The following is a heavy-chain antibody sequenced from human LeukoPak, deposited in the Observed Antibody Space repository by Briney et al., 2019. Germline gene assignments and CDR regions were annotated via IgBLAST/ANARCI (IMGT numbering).Heavy chain of an antibody. D-gene: IGHD3-10*01. CDR2: INHSGST. CDR1: GGSFSGYY. CDR3: TRHQTNNYGPGTPFDF. Sequence: PSETLSLTCAVYGGSFSGYYWSWIRQPPGKGLEWIGEINHSGSTNYSPSLRSRVFISVDTSNNQFFLSLSSVTAADTAVYFCTRHQTNNYGPGTPFDFWGQGTLVSVSS. V-gene: IGHV4-34*01. J-gene: IGHJ4*02.